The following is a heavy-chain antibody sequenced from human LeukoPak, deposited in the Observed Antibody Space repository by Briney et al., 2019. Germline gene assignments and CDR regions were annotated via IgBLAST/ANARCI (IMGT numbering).Heavy chain of an antibody. Sequence: SGTLSLTCAVSGGSISSSNWWSWVRQPPGKGLEWIGEISHSGSTNYNPSLKSRVTISVDKSKNQFSLKLSSVTAADTAVYYCARRGEYDFWSGYYPPSFDYWGQGTLVTVSS. D-gene: IGHD3-3*01. CDR1: GGSISSSNW. CDR2: ISHSGST. CDR3: ARRGEYDFWSGYYPPSFDY. J-gene: IGHJ4*02. V-gene: IGHV4-4*02.